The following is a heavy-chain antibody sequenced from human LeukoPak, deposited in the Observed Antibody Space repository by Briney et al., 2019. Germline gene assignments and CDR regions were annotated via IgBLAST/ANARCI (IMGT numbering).Heavy chain of an antibody. CDR2: ISWNSDSI. D-gene: IGHD2-2*01. V-gene: IGHV3-9*01. J-gene: IGHJ4*02. CDR1: GFTFDDYA. CDR3: AKALTAVVVPAATDY. Sequence: GRSLRLSCAASGFTFDDYAMHWVRQAPGKGLEWVSGISWNSDSIGYADSVKGRFTISRDNAKNSLYLQMNSLRAEDTALHYCAKALTAVVVPAATDYWGQGTLVTVSS.